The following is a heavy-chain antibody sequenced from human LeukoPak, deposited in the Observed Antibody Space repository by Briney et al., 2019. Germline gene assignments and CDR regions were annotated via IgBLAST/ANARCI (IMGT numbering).Heavy chain of an antibody. D-gene: IGHD1-1*01. Sequence: SETLSLTCTVSGGSISSYYWSWIRQPPGKGLEWIGYIYYSGSTNYNPSLKSRVTISVDTSKNQFSQKLSSVTAADTAVYYCARALDESWFDPWGQGTLVTVSS. CDR3: ARALDESWFDP. CDR2: IYYSGST. CDR1: GGSISSYY. V-gene: IGHV4-59*08. J-gene: IGHJ5*02.